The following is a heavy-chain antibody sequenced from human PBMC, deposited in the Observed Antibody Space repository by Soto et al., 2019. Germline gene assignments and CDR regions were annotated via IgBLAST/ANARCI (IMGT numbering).Heavy chain of an antibody. Sequence: SSETLSLTCSVSGGSVNSDNFYWSWIRQPPGKGLEWIGHMSYSGTTNYNPSLKSRVAISIDTSKNQFSLKLNSVTTADTAVYYCATDGVSGPFDYWGQGTLVTVSS. CDR2: MSYSGTT. CDR3: ATDGVSGPFDY. J-gene: IGHJ4*02. CDR1: GGSVNSDNFY. D-gene: IGHD3-10*01. V-gene: IGHV4-61*01.